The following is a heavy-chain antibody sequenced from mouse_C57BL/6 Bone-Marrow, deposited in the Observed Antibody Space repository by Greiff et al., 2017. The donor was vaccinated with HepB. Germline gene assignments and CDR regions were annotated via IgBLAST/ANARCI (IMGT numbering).Heavy chain of an antibody. CDR1: GYTFTSYW. Sequence: QVQLQHPGAELVKPGASVKLSCKASGYTFTSYWMHWVKQRPGRGLEWIGRIDPNSGGTKYNEKFKSKATLTVDKPSSTAYMQLSSLTSEDSAVYYCASSYGSSYDYAMDYWGQGTSVTVSS. CDR2: IDPNSGGT. CDR3: ASSYGSSYDYAMDY. D-gene: IGHD1-1*01. J-gene: IGHJ4*01. V-gene: IGHV1-72*01.